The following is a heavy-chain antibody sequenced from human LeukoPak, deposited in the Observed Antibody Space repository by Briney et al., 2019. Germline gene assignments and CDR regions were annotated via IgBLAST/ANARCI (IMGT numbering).Heavy chain of an antibody. J-gene: IGHJ4*02. CDR3: ARGGGLEAKRLASRV. Sequence: ASVKVSCKASVYTFTNFDINWVRQTTGQGLEWMGRMSTSSSNTVYTQKFQGRVTMTTDTCTSSAYMDRRSLRDEAMSVYYCARGGGLEAKRLASRVWGQGTLVTVSS. CDR2: MSTSSSNT. D-gene: IGHD1-26*01. CDR1: VYTFTNFD. V-gene: IGHV1-8*02.